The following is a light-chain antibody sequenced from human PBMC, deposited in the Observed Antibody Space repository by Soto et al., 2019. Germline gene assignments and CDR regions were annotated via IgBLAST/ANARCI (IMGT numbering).Light chain of an antibody. J-gene: IGKJ5*01. CDR2: ATS. V-gene: IGKV1-39*01. Sequence: EIPLTQSPSSLAASVGDRLTLTCRASRNVSIYLNWYQHKPGKGPTLLIHATSNLQIGVPSRFSGSGAGTEFTLTISSLEPEAFGTYYCQHSYKMPSFGQGTRLVIK. CDR1: RNVSIY. CDR3: QHSYKMPS.